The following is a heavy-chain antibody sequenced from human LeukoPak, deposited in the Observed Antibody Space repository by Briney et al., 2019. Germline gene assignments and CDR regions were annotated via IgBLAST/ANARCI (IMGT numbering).Heavy chain of an antibody. CDR2: IWYDGSNK. Sequence: PGGSLRLSCAASGFTFSSYGMHWVRQAPGKGLEWVAVIWYDGSNKYYADSVKGRFTISRDNSKNTLYLQMNSLRAKDTAVYYCARDQGIVVVPAVLDYWGQGTLVTVSS. D-gene: IGHD2-2*01. CDR1: GFTFSSYG. J-gene: IGHJ4*02. CDR3: ARDQGIVVVPAVLDY. V-gene: IGHV3-33*01.